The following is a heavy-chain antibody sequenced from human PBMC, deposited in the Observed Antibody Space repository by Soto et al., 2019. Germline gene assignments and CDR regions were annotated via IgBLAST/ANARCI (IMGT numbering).Heavy chain of an antibody. Sequence: QIHLVQSGAEVKKPGASVKVSCKGSGYGFTTYGITWVRQAPGQGLEWMAWISAHNGNTNYAQKPQGRDTVTRDKSTSTAYMELRSLRSDDTAVYYCARGRYGDYWGQGALVTVSS. CDR1: GYGFTTYG. J-gene: IGHJ4*02. CDR2: ISAHNGNT. CDR3: ARGRYGDY. D-gene: IGHD1-1*01. V-gene: IGHV1-18*01.